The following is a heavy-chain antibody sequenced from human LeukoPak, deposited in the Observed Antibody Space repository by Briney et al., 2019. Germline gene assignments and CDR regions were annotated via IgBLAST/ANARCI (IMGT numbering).Heavy chain of an antibody. Sequence: ASVKVSYKASGGTFSSYSISCVRQAPGQGLEWMGWIHPRRGDTNYAQKFQGRVTMTRDTSISTAYLDLSSLRSDDTAVYYCARDEDSGTVSYYWGCLDYWGQGTPVTVSP. V-gene: IGHV1-2*02. CDR1: GGTFSSYS. D-gene: IGHD3-10*01. CDR2: IHPRRGDT. CDR3: ARDEDSGTVSYYWGCLDY. J-gene: IGHJ4*02.